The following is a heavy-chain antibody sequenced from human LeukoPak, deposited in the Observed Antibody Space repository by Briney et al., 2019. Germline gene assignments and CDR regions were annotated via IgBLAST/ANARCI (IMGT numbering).Heavy chain of an antibody. Sequence: PGGSLRLSCAASGFTFSNYVMGWVRQAPGEGLEWVSGVGGSGRYPHSADSVKGRFNISRDNSKNTLYLQMNSLRVEDTALYYCAKGGLSRNDAFDIWGQWTMVTVSS. D-gene: IGHD3-10*01. CDR1: GFTFSNYV. CDR2: VGGSGRYP. J-gene: IGHJ3*02. V-gene: IGHV3-23*01. CDR3: AKGGLSRNDAFDI.